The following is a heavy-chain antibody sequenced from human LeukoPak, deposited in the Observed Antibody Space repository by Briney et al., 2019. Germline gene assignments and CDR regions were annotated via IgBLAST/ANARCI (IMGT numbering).Heavy chain of an antibody. V-gene: IGHV3-53*01. J-gene: IGHJ4*02. CDR2: IYGGGNI. D-gene: IGHD3-22*01. CDR3: AKEGPAYYYDSSGYYFDY. CDR1: GFTVSSNY. Sequence: PGGSLRLSCAASGFTVSSNYMNWVRQAPGKGLEWVSVIYGGGNIYYADSVKGRFTISRDNSKNTLYLQMNSLRAEDTAVYYCAKEGPAYYYDSSGYYFDYWGQGTLVTVSS.